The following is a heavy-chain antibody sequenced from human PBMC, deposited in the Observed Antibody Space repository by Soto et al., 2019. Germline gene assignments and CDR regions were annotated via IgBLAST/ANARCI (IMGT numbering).Heavy chain of an antibody. J-gene: IGHJ5*01. D-gene: IGHD1-7*01. CDR2: IIPIRGTS. Sequence: SVKVSCKASGGTLSNYAFSWVRQAPGQGLEWMGGIIPIRGTSNYAQKFQGRATITADEFTSTVYMELSSLTSDDTAVYYCARDPGTTGVSVWFDPWGQETPVTISS. CDR3: ARDPGTTGVSVWFDP. V-gene: IGHV1-69*13. CDR1: GGTLSNYA.